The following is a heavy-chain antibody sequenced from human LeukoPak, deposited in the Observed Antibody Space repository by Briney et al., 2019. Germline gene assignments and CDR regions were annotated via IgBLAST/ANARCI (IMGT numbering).Heavy chain of an antibody. CDR3: AELGITMIGGV. CDR2: ISSSGSTI. Sequence: GGSLRLSCAASGFTFSGSAMHWVRQAPGKGQEWVSYISSSGSTIYYADSVKGRFTISRDNAKNSLYLQMNSLRAEDTAVYYCAELGITMIGGVWGKGTTVTISS. V-gene: IGHV3-48*03. D-gene: IGHD3-10*02. J-gene: IGHJ6*04. CDR1: GFTFSGSA.